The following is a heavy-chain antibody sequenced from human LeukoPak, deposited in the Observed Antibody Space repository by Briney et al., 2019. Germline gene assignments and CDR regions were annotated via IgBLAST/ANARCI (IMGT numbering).Heavy chain of an antibody. CDR2: INHSGST. D-gene: IGHD3-10*01. V-gene: IGHV4-34*01. CDR3: ARGSLGRWFGELTSIDY. Sequence: NPSETLSLTCAVYGGSFSGYYWSWIRQPPGKGLEWIGEINHSGSTNYNPSLKSRVTISVDTSKNQFSLKLRSVTAADTAVYYCARGSLGRWFGELTSIDYWGQGTLVTVSS. J-gene: IGHJ4*02. CDR1: GGSFSGYY.